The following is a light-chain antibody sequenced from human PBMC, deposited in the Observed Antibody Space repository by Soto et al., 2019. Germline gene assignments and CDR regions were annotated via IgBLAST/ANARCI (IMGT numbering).Light chain of an antibody. CDR1: SSNMGSNT. CDR3: AAWDGSLNHIL. CDR2: NDN. V-gene: IGLV1-44*01. J-gene: IGLJ2*01. Sequence: QAVVTQPPSASGTPGQGVAISCSGSSSNMGSNTVNWYQHLPGTAPKLLIYNDNQRPSGVPDRFFGSKSGTSASLVITGLQSEDEADYYCAAWDGSLNHILFGGGTQLTVL.